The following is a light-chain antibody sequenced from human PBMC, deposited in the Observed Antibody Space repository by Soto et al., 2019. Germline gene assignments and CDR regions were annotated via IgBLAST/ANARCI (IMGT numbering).Light chain of an antibody. V-gene: IGKV1-39*01. Sequence: DIRMTQSPSSLSESAGDRVTITCRASQGISTYLNWYQQKPGKAPKLLIYAASSLQSGVPSRFSGSGSETDFTLTISSLQPEDFATYSCQQSYSTTWTFGQGTKVEIQ. J-gene: IGKJ1*01. CDR3: QQSYSTTWT. CDR1: QGISTY. CDR2: AAS.